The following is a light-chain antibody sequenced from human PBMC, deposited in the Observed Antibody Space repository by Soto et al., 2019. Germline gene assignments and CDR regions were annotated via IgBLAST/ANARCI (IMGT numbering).Light chain of an antibody. CDR2: YTS. CDR3: HQRQSLPRT. Sequence: EILLTQSPATLSSSPGETATLSCSASQYVGTRLAWYQPKPGQAPRILIYYTSNRETGIPARFSGSGSGTEFTLTINSLAPEDVAIYYCHQRQSLPRTFCQGTKVDIK. J-gene: IGKJ1*01. CDR1: QYVGTR. V-gene: IGKV3-11*01.